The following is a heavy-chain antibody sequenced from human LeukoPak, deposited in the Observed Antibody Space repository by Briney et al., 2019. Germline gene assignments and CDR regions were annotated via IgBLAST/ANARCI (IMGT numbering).Heavy chain of an antibody. V-gene: IGHV1-2*02. D-gene: IGHD3-10*01. J-gene: IGHJ4*02. Sequence: ASVKVSCTASGNTFTGYYLHWVRQAPGQGLEWMGWINPSGGTNYAQKFQGTVTMTRDTSISTAYMELSRLRSDDTAVYYCARRGFGSGSYLDSWGQGTLVTVSS. CDR3: ARRGFGSGSYLDS. CDR2: INPSGGT. CDR1: GNTFTGYY.